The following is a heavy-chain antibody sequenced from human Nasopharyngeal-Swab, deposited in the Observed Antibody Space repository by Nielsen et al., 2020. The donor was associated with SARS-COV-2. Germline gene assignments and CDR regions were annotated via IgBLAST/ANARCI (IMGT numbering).Heavy chain of an antibody. J-gene: IGHJ6*02. CDR2: INHSGST. V-gene: IGHV4-34*01. Sequence: SETLSLTCAVYGGSFSAYQWSWIRQPPGKGLEWIGEINHSGSTNYNPSLKSRVTISVDTSKNQFSLKLSSVTAADTAVYYCARTLNSGYSSSWYRYYYYGMDVWGQGTTVTVSS. D-gene: IGHD6-13*01. CDR3: ARTLNSGYSSSWYRYYYYGMDV. CDR1: GGSFSAYQ.